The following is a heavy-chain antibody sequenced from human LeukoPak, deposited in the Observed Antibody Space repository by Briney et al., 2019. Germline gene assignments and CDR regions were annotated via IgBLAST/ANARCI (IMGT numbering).Heavy chain of an antibody. J-gene: IGHJ4*02. CDR2: IRSKAYGGTT. CDR3: TRARPRYCSSTSCYRDY. V-gene: IGHV3-49*04. Sequence: PGGSLRLSCTASGFTFGDYAMSWVRQAPGKGLEWVGFIRSKAYGGTTVYAASVKGRFTISRDDSKSIAYLQMNSLKTEDTAVYYCTRARPRYCSSTSCYRDYWGQGTLVTVSS. CDR1: GFTFGDYA. D-gene: IGHD2-2*02.